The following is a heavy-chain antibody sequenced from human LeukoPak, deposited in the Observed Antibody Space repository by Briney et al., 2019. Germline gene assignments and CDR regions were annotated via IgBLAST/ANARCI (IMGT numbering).Heavy chain of an antibody. V-gene: IGHV3-21*01. Sequence: GGSLRLSCAASGFTFGNYPMNWVRQAPGKGLEWVSSITNSGNYAYFANSVRGRFIISRDNAKNSLYLQMNSLRAEDTAVYYCARESLVATTKAIDYWGQGTLVTVSS. CDR1: GFTFGNYP. CDR3: ARESLVATTKAIDY. J-gene: IGHJ4*02. CDR2: ITNSGNYA. D-gene: IGHD5-12*01.